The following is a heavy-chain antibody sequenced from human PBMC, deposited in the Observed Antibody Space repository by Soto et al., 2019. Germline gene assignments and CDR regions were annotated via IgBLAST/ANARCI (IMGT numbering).Heavy chain of an antibody. CDR2: VHHSWGS. CDR3: ARQGFGPLHGLVDV. J-gene: IGHJ6*02. Sequence: QVQLQESGPGLVKPSETLSLSCTVSGGSISSYYWSWFRQSPGKRMEWIGYVHHSWGSSYNPSLQSGVATSLDTSKSQFSLKVTSVPATDTAVYYCARQGFGPLHGLVDVWGQGTTVTVSS. CDR1: GGSISSYY. D-gene: IGHD3-10*01. V-gene: IGHV4-59*08.